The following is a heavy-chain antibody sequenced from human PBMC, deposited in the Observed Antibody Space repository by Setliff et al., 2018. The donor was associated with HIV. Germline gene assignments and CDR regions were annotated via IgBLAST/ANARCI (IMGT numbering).Heavy chain of an antibody. Sequence: PSETLSLTCTVSGPPIAIGSYYWTWIRQPAGRGLEWIGHISASGNTKYSPTLQSRVTLSVNPSNNQFSLNLTSVTAADTAVYYCARQPPLSVLHSWFGDYWGQGKLVTVSS. V-gene: IGHV4-61*09. CDR2: ISASGNT. J-gene: IGHJ4*02. D-gene: IGHD3-10*01. CDR1: GPPIAIGSYY. CDR3: ARQPPLSVLHSWFGDY.